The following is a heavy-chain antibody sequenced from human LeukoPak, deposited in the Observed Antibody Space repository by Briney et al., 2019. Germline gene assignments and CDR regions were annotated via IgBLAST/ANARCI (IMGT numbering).Heavy chain of an antibody. CDR1: GGSISRYY. D-gene: IGHD7-27*01. J-gene: IGHJ2*01. CDR2: IYHSGST. CDR3: ARQGPPPRLLGIGGYFDL. V-gene: IGHV4-59*08. Sequence: SETLSLTCTVSGGSISRYYWSWIRQPPGKGLEWIGYIYHSGSTYYNPSLKSRVTISVDTSKNQFSLKLSSVTAADTAVYYCARQGPPPRLLGIGGYFDLWGRGTLVTVSS.